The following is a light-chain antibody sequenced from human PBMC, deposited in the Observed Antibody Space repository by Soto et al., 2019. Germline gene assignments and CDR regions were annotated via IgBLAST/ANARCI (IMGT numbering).Light chain of an antibody. Sequence: LSEAPCSVSLSAEARDTLSCRAIQSVDNTSLASYQQRPGQAPRLLIYAASVRANGIPARFSGSGSGTDFTLTIDRLEPEDFAVYYCQQCDTSHSIIFGQGTRLEIK. CDR3: QQCDTSHSII. CDR1: QSVDNTS. V-gene: IGKV3-20*01. CDR2: AAS. J-gene: IGKJ5*01.